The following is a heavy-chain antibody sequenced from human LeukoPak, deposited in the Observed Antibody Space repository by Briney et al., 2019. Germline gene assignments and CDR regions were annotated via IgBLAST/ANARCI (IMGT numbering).Heavy chain of an antibody. Sequence: GGSLRLSCAASGFTFNIYGMHWVRQAPGKGPEWVGRIKSKTDSGTTDYAAPVKGRFTIPRDDSKNTLYLQMNSLKTEDTAVYYCTTAYYDSSGYRLDYWGQGTLVTVSS. J-gene: IGHJ4*02. D-gene: IGHD3-22*01. CDR3: TTAYYDSSGYRLDY. V-gene: IGHV3-15*01. CDR2: IKSKTDSGTT. CDR1: GFTFNIYG.